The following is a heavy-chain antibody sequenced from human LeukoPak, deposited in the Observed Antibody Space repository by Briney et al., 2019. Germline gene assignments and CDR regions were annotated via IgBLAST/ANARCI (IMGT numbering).Heavy chain of an antibody. J-gene: IGHJ6*02. Sequence: GGSLRLSCAASGFTFSSYEMNWVRQAPGKGLEWVSYISSSGSTIYYADSVKGRFTISRDNAKNSLYLQMNSLRAADTAVYYCARAWIQPFYYYYGMDVWGQGTTVTVSS. D-gene: IGHD5-18*01. CDR1: GFTFSSYE. V-gene: IGHV3-48*03. CDR3: ARAWIQPFYYYYGMDV. CDR2: ISSSGSTI.